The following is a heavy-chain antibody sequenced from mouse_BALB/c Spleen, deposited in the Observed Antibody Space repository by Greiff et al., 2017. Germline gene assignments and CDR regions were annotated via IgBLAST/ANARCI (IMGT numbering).Heavy chain of an antibody. D-gene: IGHD2-14*01. CDR2: IYPGDGDT. V-gene: IGHV1-80*01. CDR3: ARRGYEGFAY. Sequence: VQLQQSGAELVRPGSSVKISCKASGYAFSSYWMNWVKQRPGQGLEWIGQIYPGDGDTNYNGKFKGKATLTADKSSSTAYMQLSSLTSEDSAVYFCARRGYEGFAYWGQGTLVTVSA. CDR1: GYAFSSYW. J-gene: IGHJ3*01.